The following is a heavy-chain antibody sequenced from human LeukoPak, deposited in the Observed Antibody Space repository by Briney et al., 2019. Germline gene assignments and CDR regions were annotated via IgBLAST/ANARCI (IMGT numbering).Heavy chain of an antibody. V-gene: IGHV3-9*03. J-gene: IGHJ4*02. Sequence: PGGSLRLSCAASGFAFDNYAMHWVRQVPGKGLEWVSGISWNSGSMVYVDSVKGRFTISRDNAKNSLYLQMDSLRPEDMAFYYCAKDVSLGFCSGGSCSAHFDYWGQGALVTVSS. D-gene: IGHD2-15*01. CDR3: AKDVSLGFCSGGSCSAHFDY. CDR1: GFAFDNYA. CDR2: ISWNSGSM.